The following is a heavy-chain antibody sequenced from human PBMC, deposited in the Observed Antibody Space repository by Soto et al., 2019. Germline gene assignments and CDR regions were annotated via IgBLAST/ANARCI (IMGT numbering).Heavy chain of an antibody. D-gene: IGHD6-19*01. CDR1: GGTFSSYT. CDR3: ARARGSSGWYPLPDY. V-gene: IGHV1-69*02. Sequence: SVKVSCKASGGTFSSYTISWVRQAPGQGLEWMGRIIPILGIANYAQKFQGRVTITADKSTSTAYMELSSLRSEDTAVYYCARARGSSGWYPLPDYWGQGTLVTVSS. J-gene: IGHJ4*02. CDR2: IIPILGIA.